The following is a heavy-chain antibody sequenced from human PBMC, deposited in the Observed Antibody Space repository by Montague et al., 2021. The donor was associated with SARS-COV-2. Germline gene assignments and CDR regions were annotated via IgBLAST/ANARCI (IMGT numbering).Heavy chain of an antibody. V-gene: IGHV4-4*07. CDR1: GGSISSYY. CDR3: ARDGSAVAGLPRSYGLDV. CDR2: IYTSGST. Sequence: SETLSLTCTVSGGSISSYYWSWIRQPAGKGLVWIGRIYTSGSTNYNPSLKSRVTMSVDTSKSQFSLKLSSVTAADTAVYYCARDGSAVAGLPRSYGLDVWGQGTTVTVSS. D-gene: IGHD6-19*01. J-gene: IGHJ6*02.